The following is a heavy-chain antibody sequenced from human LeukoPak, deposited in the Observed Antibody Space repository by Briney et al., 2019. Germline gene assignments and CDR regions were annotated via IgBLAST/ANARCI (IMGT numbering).Heavy chain of an antibody. J-gene: IGHJ4*03. Sequence: VASVKVSCKASGYTFTDYYIHWVRQAPEQGLEWMGWINTDTGNPTFAQGSTGRFVFSLDTSVSTAYLQISSLTAEDTAVYYCARAVGYCSSNSCYLGYWGQGTLVTVSS. CDR3: ARAVGYCSSNSCYLGY. V-gene: IGHV7-4-1*02. CDR1: GYTFTDYY. D-gene: IGHD2-2*01. CDR2: INTDTGNP.